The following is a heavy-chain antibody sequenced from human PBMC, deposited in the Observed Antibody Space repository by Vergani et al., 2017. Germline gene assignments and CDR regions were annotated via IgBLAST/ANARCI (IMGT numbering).Heavy chain of an antibody. D-gene: IGHD2-2*01. CDR1: GGTFSSYA. CDR2: IIPILGTA. Sequence: QVQLVQSGAEVKKPGSSVKVSCKASGGTFSSYAISWVRQAPGQGLEWMGRIIPILGTANYAQKFQGRVTITADESTSTAYMELSSLRSEDTAVYYCATLTQGVVPAAHDAFDIWGQGTMVTVSS. J-gene: IGHJ3*02. V-gene: IGHV1-69*11. CDR3: ATLTQGVVPAAHDAFDI.